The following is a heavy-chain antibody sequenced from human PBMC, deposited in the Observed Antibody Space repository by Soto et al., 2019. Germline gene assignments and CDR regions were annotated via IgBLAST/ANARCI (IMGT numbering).Heavy chain of an antibody. J-gene: IGHJ4*02. CDR2: ITGDSEYK. D-gene: IGHD1-26*01. CDR1: GVSFSDYS. CDR3: ARSGELLQTFDS. V-gene: IGHV3-21*06. Sequence: GGSLRLSCVVSGVSFSDYSMNWVRQAPGKGLEWVSLITGDSEYKYYAGSVKGRFTVSRDNAKNSLYLQMNSLTVEDTAVYYCARSGELLQTFDSWGQGTLVTVSS.